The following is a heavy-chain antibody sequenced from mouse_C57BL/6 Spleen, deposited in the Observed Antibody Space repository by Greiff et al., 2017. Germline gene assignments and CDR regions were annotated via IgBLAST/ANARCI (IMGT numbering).Heavy chain of an antibody. J-gene: IGHJ1*03. CDR2: IWSGGST. CDR1: GFSLTSYG. CDR3: ARVYGSSYGGYFDV. D-gene: IGHD1-1*01. V-gene: IGHV2-2*01. Sequence: VMLVESGPGLVQPSQSLSITCTVSGFSLTSYGVHWVRQSPGKGLEWLGVIWSGGSTDYNAAFISRLSISKDNSKSQVFFKMNSLQADDTAIYYCARVYGSSYGGYFDVWGTGTTVTVSS.